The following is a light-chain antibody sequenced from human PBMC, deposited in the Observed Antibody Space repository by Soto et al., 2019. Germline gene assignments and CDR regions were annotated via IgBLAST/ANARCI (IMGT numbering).Light chain of an antibody. V-gene: IGKV3-20*01. J-gene: IGKJ1*01. CDR3: QQYGRSPRT. CDR2: GTS. CDR1: QTVGSNY. Sequence: EIVLTQSPGTLSLSPGERATLSCRASQTVGSNYLAWYQQKPGQAPRLLIYGTSSRATGIPDRFSGSGSGTDFTLTIIRLEPEDFAVYYCQQYGRSPRTFGQGTKVDIK.